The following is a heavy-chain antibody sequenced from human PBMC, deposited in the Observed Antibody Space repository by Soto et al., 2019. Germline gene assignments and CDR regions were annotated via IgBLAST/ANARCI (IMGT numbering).Heavy chain of an antibody. CDR2: ISSSSSTI. CDR1: GFTFSSYS. D-gene: IGHD1-7*01. CDR3: RLGLELIDY. Sequence: EVQLVESGGGLVQPGGSLRLSCAASGFTFSSYSMNWVRQAPGKGLEWVSYISSSSSTIYYADSVKGRFTISRDNAKNSLYLQMNSLRAEDTAVYYCRLGLELIDYWGQGTLVTVSS. J-gene: IGHJ4*02. V-gene: IGHV3-48*01.